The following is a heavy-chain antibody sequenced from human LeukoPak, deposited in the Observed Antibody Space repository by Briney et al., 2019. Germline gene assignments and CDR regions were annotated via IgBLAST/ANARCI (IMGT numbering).Heavy chain of an antibody. CDR1: GYTFTGYY. J-gene: IGHJ4*02. Sequence: ASVKVSCKASGYTFTGYYIHWVRQDPGQGLEWMGGINPNSCGTNYAQKFQGRVTMTRDTSSSTAYMELSRLRSDDTAVYYCARAGGQLPIDYWGQGTLVTVSS. V-gene: IGHV1-2*02. CDR3: ARAGGQLPIDY. D-gene: IGHD2-2*01. CDR2: INPNSCGT.